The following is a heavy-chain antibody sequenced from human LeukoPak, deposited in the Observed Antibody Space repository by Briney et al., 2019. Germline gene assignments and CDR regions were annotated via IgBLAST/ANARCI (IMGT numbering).Heavy chain of an antibody. V-gene: IGHV4-39*07. Sequence: PSETLSLTCTVSGGSISSSSYYWGWIRQPPGKGLEWIGSIYYSGTTHYNPSLESRVTISVDTSKNQFSLKLSSVTAADTAVYYCAREGDSSGYYSDAFDIWGQGTMVTVSS. CDR1: GGSISSSSYY. CDR3: AREGDSSGYYSDAFDI. J-gene: IGHJ3*02. CDR2: IYYSGTT. D-gene: IGHD3-22*01.